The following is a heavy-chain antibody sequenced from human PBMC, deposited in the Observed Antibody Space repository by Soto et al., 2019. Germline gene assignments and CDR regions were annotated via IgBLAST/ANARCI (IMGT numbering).Heavy chain of an antibody. J-gene: IGHJ5*01. CDR2: IFHTGRT. V-gene: IGHV4-30-2*01. CDR1: GDSMSSGGYS. Sequence: QLQLQESGSGLVKPSQTLSLTCAVSGDSMSSGGYSWSWVRQPPGKGLEWIGNIFHTGRTYYNPSLKSLVTMSVVKSNNQFTLNLNSVTPADTAVYYCDSLGCRTTSCYTRVFDSWGQGTLVTVSS. CDR3: DSLGCRTTSCYTRVFDS. D-gene: IGHD2-2*02.